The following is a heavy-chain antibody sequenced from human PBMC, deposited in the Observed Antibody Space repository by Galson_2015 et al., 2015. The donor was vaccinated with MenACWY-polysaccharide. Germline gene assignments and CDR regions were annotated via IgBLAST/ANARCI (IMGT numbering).Heavy chain of an antibody. D-gene: IGHD3-9*01. CDR3: ARAQVLRYFDWPGY. Sequence: SVKVSCKASGYTFTGYYMHWVRQAPGQGLEWMGRINPNSGGTNYAQKFQGRVTMTRDASISTAYMELSRLRSDDTAVYYCARAQVLRYFDWPGYWGQGTLVTVSS. J-gene: IGHJ4*02. CDR1: GYTFTGYY. CDR2: INPNSGGT. V-gene: IGHV1-2*06.